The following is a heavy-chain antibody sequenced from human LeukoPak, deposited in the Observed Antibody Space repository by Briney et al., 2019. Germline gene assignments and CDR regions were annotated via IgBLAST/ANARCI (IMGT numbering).Heavy chain of an antibody. J-gene: IGHJ4*02. Sequence: GGSLRLSCAVSGLTFSNHWMSWVRQAPGKGLEWVANINQDGSAKYYVGSVEGRFSISRDNAKNSVYLQMGGLRDEDTAVYYCASRHIVATKDESWYWGQGTLVTVSS. CDR1: GLTFSNHW. D-gene: IGHD5-12*01. V-gene: IGHV3-7*02. CDR3: ASRHIVATKDESWY. CDR2: INQDGSAK.